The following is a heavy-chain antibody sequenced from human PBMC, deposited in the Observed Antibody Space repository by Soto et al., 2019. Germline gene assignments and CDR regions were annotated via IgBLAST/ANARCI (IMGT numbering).Heavy chain of an antibody. D-gene: IGHD3-10*01. CDR1: GGSISSGGYY. J-gene: IGHJ3*02. Sequence: QVQLQESGPGLVKPSQTLSLTCTVSGGSISSGGYYWSWIRQHPGKGLEWIGYIYYSGSTYYNPSLKSRVTISVDTSKNQFSLKLSSVTAADTAVYYCARVAEWFGELLDFDAFDIWGQGTMVTVSS. V-gene: IGHV4-31*03. CDR2: IYYSGST. CDR3: ARVAEWFGELLDFDAFDI.